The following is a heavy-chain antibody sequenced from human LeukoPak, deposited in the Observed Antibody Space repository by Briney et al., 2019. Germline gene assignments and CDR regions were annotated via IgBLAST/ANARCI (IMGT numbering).Heavy chain of an antibody. V-gene: IGHV3-74*01. Sequence: GGSLRLSCAVSGFTFSSYSMNWVRRAPGKGLVWVSRINSDGSSTSYADSVRGRFSIFRDNAKNTLYLQMNSLRAEDTAVYYCARGLSGYASSLGYWGQGTLVTVSA. J-gene: IGHJ4*02. CDR3: ARGLSGYASSLGY. D-gene: IGHD6-6*01. CDR1: GFTFSSYS. CDR2: INSDGSST.